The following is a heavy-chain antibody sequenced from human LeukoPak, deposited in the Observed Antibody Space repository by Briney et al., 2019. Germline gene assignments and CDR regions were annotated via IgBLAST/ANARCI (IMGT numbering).Heavy chain of an antibody. V-gene: IGHV1-2*02. CDR3: ARAWRWLQSYFDY. J-gene: IGHJ4*02. CDR2: INPNSGGT. CDR1: GYTFTGYY. D-gene: IGHD5-24*01. Sequence: ASVKVSCKASGYTFTGYYMHWVRQAPGQGLEWMGWINPNSGGTNYAQKFQGRVTMTRDTSISTAYMELSSLRSEDTAVYYCARAWRWLQSYFDYWGQGTLVTVSS.